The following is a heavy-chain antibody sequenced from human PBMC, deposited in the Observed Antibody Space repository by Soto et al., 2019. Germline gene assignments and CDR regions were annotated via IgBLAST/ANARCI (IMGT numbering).Heavy chain of an antibody. Sequence: SETLSLTCTVSGGSISSYYWSWIRQPPGKGLEWIGYIYYSGRTNYNPSLKSRDTISVDTSKNQFSLKLSSVTAADTAVYYCARGPPLGYWGQGTLVTVSS. CDR1: GGSISSYY. CDR3: ARGPPLGY. V-gene: IGHV4-59*12. CDR2: IYYSGRT. J-gene: IGHJ4*02.